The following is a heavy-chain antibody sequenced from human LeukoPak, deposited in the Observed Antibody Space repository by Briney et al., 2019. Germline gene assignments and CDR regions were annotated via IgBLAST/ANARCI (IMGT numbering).Heavy chain of an antibody. V-gene: IGHV4-4*02. Sequence: PSETLSLTCTVSGSSISSSNWWSWVRQPPGKGLEWIGEIYHSGSTNYNPSLKSRVTISVDKSKNQFSLKLSSVTAADTAVYYCARADSSWYRTYYFDYWGQGTLVTVSS. CDR1: GSSISSSNW. J-gene: IGHJ4*02. CDR2: IYHSGST. D-gene: IGHD6-13*01. CDR3: ARADSSWYRTYYFDY.